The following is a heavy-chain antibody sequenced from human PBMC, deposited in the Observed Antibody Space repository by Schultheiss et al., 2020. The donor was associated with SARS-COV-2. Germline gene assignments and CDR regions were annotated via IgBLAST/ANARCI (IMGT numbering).Heavy chain of an antibody. Sequence: SETLSLTCAVYGGSFSGYYWSWIRQPPGKGLEWIGEINHSGSTNYNPSLKSRVTISVDTSKNQFSLKLSSVTAADTAVYYCAKDDYVWGSYLRHWGQGTLVTVSS. CDR3: AKDDYVWGSYLRH. V-gene: IGHV4-34*01. CDR1: GGSFSGYY. J-gene: IGHJ4*02. CDR2: INHSGST. D-gene: IGHD3-16*02.